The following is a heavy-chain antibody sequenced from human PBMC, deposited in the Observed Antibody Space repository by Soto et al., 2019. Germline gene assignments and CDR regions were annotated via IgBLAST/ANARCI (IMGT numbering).Heavy chain of an antibody. CDR3: AHRRPTHLAFDS. CDR2: IDWGDNK. V-gene: IGHV2-5*02. CDR1: GFPLSTSGVA. J-gene: IGHJ4*02. Sequence: QITLKESSPTLVKPTQTLTLTCTFSGFPLSTSGVAVGWVRQPPGKALEWLALIDWGDNKRYRSSLQGRLTITKDTSKNQVVLTMTNMDPVDTGTYYCAHRRPTHLAFDSWGQGTLVSVSS.